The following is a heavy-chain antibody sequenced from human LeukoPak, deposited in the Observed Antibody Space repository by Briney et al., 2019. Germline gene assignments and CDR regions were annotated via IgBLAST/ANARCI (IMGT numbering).Heavy chain of an antibody. V-gene: IGHV4-59*08. J-gene: IGHJ4*02. Sequence: PSETLSLTCTVSGGSISRYYWNWIRQPPGKGLEWIGYIYSSGSANYNPSLRSRVTISVDTSKSQFSLKLNAVTAADTAVYYCARLGTTVAGYLFDYWGQGALVTVSS. D-gene: IGHD6-19*01. CDR3: ARLGTTVAGYLFDY. CDR1: GGSISRYY. CDR2: IYSSGSA.